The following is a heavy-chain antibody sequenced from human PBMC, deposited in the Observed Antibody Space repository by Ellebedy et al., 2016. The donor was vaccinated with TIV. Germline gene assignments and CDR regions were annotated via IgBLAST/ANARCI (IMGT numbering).Heavy chain of an antibody. CDR1: GYSFTSYW. V-gene: IGHV5-51*01. Sequence: GESLKISCKGSGYSFTSYWIGWVRQMPGKGLEWMGIIYPGDSDTRYSPSFQGQVTISADKSISTAYLQWSSLKASDTAMYYCARGSSGYDFWSGYLGAFDIWGQGTMVTVSS. J-gene: IGHJ3*02. CDR2: IYPGDSDT. CDR3: ARGSSGYDFWSGYLGAFDI. D-gene: IGHD3-3*01.